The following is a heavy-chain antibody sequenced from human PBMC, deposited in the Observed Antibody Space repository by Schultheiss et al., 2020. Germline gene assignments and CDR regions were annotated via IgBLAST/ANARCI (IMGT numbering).Heavy chain of an antibody. V-gene: IGHV1-18*01. D-gene: IGHD4-17*01. Sequence: ASVKVSCKASGGTFSSYAISWVRQAPGQGLEWMGWISAYNGNTNYAQKLQGRVTMTRDTSTSTVYMELSSLRSEDTAVYYCARVRESYGDYGVDYWGQGTLVNV. CDR2: ISAYNGNT. J-gene: IGHJ4*02. CDR3: ARVRESYGDYGVDY. CDR1: GGTFSSYA.